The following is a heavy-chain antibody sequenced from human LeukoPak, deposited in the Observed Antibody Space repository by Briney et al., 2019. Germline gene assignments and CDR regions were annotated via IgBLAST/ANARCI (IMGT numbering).Heavy chain of an antibody. CDR1: GGTFSSYT. CDR3: ARGIAVAGTNYYYYMDV. CDR2: IIPILGIA. J-gene: IGHJ6*03. Sequence: SVKVSCKASGGTFSSYTISWVRQAPGQGLELMGRIIPILGIANYAQKFQGRVTITADKSTSTAYMELSSLRSEDTAVYYCARGIAVAGTNYYYYMDVWGKGTTVTVSS. D-gene: IGHD6-19*01. V-gene: IGHV1-69*02.